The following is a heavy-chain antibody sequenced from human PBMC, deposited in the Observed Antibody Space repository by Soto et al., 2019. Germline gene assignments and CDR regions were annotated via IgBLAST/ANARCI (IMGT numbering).Heavy chain of an antibody. J-gene: IGHJ4*02. CDR2: ISGSGGST. D-gene: IGHD4-17*01. CDR3: AKFTIYYGDYIAAFDY. Sequence: PGGSLRLSCAASGFTFSSYAMSWVRQAPGKGLEWVSAISGSGGSTYYADSVKGRFTISRDNSKNTLYLQMNSLRAEDTAVYYCAKFTIYYGDYIAAFDYWGQGTLVTVSS. V-gene: IGHV3-23*01. CDR1: GFTFSSYA.